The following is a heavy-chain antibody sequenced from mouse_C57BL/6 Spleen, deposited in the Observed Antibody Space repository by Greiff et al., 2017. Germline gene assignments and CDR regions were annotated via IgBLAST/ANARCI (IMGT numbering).Heavy chain of an antibody. Sequence: QVQLQQSGAELVKPGASVKISCKASGYAFSSYWMNWVKQRPGKGLEWIGQIYPGDGDTNYNGKFKGKATLTADKSSSTAYMQLSSLTSEDSAVYFCAGVNYYGSGYDYAMDYWGQGTSVTVSS. CDR2: IYPGDGDT. V-gene: IGHV1-80*01. J-gene: IGHJ4*01. CDR3: AGVNYYGSGYDYAMDY. CDR1: GYAFSSYW. D-gene: IGHD1-1*01.